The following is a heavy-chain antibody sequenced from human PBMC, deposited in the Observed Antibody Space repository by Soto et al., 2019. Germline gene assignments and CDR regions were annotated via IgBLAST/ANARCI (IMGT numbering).Heavy chain of an antibody. J-gene: IGHJ3*02. CDR3: ARDGPMDRAFDI. Sequence: SVKVSCKDSGGTYGSYASSWVRQAPGQGLEWMGGIIPIFGTANYAQKFQGRVTITADESTSTAYMELSSLRSEDTAVYYCARDGPMDRAFDIWGQGTMVTVSS. CDR1: GGTYGSYA. CDR2: IIPIFGTA. D-gene: IGHD3-10*01. V-gene: IGHV1-69*13.